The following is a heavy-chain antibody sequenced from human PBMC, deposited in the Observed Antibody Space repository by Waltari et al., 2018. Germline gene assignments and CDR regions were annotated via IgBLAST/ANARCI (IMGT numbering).Heavy chain of an antibody. CDR2: IIPNLGTA. V-gene: IGHV1-69*01. D-gene: IGHD3-10*01. CDR1: GGTFSSYA. Sequence: QVQLVQSGAEVKKPGSSVKVSCKASGGTFSSYAISWVRQAPGQGLEWMGGIIPNLGTANYAQRFQGRVTITADESTSTAYMELSSLRSEDTAVDYCARGGSLGPNPPFGELLLQHWGQGTLVTVSS. CDR3: ARGGSLGPNPPFGELLLQH. J-gene: IGHJ1*01.